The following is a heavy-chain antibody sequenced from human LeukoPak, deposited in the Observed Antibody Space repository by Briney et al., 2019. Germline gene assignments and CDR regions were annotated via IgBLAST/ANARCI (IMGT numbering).Heavy chain of an antibody. J-gene: IGHJ6*03. Sequence: GGSLRLSCAASGFTVSSNYMSWVRQAPGKGLEWVSVIYSGGSTYYADSVKGRFTISRDNSKNTLYLQMNSLRAEDTAVYYCAKDGATMIVVVITSMDVWGKGTTVTVSS. CDR1: GFTVSSNY. CDR3: AKDGATMIVVVITSMDV. CDR2: IYSGGST. D-gene: IGHD3-22*01. V-gene: IGHV3-66*01.